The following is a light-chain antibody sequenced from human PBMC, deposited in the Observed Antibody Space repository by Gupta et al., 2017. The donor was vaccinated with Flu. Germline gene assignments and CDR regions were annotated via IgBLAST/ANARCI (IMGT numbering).Light chain of an antibody. CDR3: QKRSNWPPYT. V-gene: IGKV3-11*01. J-gene: IGKJ2*01. Sequence: DIVLTQSPATLSLSPGERATLSCRASQRVGTYLAWYQHKPGQAPRLLIYEASNRATGIPARFSGSGSGTDFTLTISSLEPEDFAVYYCQKRSNWPPYTFGQGTRLEIK. CDR2: EAS. CDR1: QRVGTY.